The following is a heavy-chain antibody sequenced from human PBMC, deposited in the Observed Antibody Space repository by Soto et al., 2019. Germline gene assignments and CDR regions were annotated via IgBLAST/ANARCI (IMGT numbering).Heavy chain of an antibody. V-gene: IGHV1-69*13. CDR1: GGTFSSYA. CDR2: IIPIFGTA. D-gene: IGHD3-3*01. J-gene: IGHJ6*02. Sequence: ASVKVSCKASGGTFSSYAISWVRQAPGQGLEWMGGIIPIFGTANYAQKFQGRVTITADESTSTAYMELSSLRSEDTAVYYCSRLGYDFWSGYYTYYYYYGMDVWGQGTTVTVSS. CDR3: SRLGYDFWSGYYTYYYYYGMDV.